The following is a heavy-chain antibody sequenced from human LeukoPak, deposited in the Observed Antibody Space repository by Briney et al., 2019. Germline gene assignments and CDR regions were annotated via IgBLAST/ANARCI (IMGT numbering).Heavy chain of an antibody. CDR2: ISWNSGMI. CDR1: GFRFDDFA. CDR3: VKDHYDSKDAFDT. J-gene: IGHJ3*02. Sequence: GGSLRLSCAASGFRFDDFAIHWVRQAPGKGLEWVSGISWNSGMIGYADSVRGRFTISRDNAKNSLYLQMNSLRVEDTAFHYCVKDHYDSKDAFDTWGQGTMVTVSS. D-gene: IGHD3-22*01. V-gene: IGHV3-9*01.